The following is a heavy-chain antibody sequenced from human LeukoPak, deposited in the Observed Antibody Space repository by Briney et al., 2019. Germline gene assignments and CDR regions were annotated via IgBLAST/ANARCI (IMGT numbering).Heavy chain of an antibody. CDR2: ISGGGGST. D-gene: IGHD3-10*01. V-gene: IGHV3-23*01. Sequence: HPGGSLRLSCAASGFTFSSYAMSWVRQAPGKGLEWVSVISGGGGSTYYADSVKGRFTISRDSSKNTLYLQMNSLRAEDTAVYYCAKANDYYYGSGSPYFDYWGQGTLVTVSS. J-gene: IGHJ4*02. CDR1: GFTFSSYA. CDR3: AKANDYYYGSGSPYFDY.